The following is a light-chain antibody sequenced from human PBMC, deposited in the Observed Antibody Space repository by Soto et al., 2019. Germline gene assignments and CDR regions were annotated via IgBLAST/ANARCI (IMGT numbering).Light chain of an antibody. CDR2: DAS. CDR1: QSISSW. CDR3: QQYNSAPPFT. J-gene: IGKJ3*01. V-gene: IGKV1-5*01. Sequence: DIQMTQSPSTLSASVGDRVTIACRASQSISSWLAWYQQKPGKAPKLLIYDASNLENGVPSRFSGSGSGTEFTLTISSLQPDDFATYYCQQYNSAPPFTFGPGTRVDVK.